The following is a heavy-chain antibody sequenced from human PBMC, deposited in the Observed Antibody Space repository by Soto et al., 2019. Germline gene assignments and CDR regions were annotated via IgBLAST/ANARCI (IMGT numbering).Heavy chain of an antibody. CDR3: EKDVKYDSSGGIDN. CDR1: GFTLDNFA. V-gene: IGHV3-23*01. CDR2: ISGGGGGT. D-gene: IGHD3-22*01. J-gene: IGHJ4*02. Sequence: GSLRLSCTTSGFTLDNFAMSWVRQAPGRGLEWVSAISGGGGGTYYADSVKGRFIISRDNSKNTVYLQVNGLRPDDTDVYYCEKDVKYDSSGGIDNWGQGTLVTVSS.